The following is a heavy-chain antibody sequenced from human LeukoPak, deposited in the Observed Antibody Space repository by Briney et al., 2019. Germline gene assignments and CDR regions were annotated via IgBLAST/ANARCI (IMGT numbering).Heavy chain of an antibody. CDR2: MNPNSGNT. V-gene: IGHV1-8*03. CDR3: ARAQGPNWFDP. CDR1: GYTFTSYD. Sequence: ASVKVSCKASGYTFTSYDINWVRQATGQGLEWMGWMNPNSGNTGYAQKFQGRVTITRNTSISTAYMGLSSLRSEDTAVYYCARAQGPNWFDPWGQGTLVTVSS. J-gene: IGHJ5*02.